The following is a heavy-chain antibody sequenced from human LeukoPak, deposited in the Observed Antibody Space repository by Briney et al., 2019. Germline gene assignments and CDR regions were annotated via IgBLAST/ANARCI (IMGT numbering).Heavy chain of an antibody. CDR2: INWNGGST. J-gene: IGHJ4*02. CDR3: AKDQRYCSSTSCRYYFDY. CDR1: GFTFDDYG. Sequence: GGSLRLSCAASGFTFDDYGMSWVRQAPGKGLEWVSGINWNGGSTGYADSVKGRFTISRDNSKNTLYLQMNSLRAEDTAVYYCAKDQRYCSSTSCRYYFDYWGQGTLVTVSS. D-gene: IGHD2-2*01. V-gene: IGHV3-20*04.